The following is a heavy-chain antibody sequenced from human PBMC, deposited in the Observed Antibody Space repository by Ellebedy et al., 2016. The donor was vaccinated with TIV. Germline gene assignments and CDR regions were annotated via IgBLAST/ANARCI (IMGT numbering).Heavy chain of an antibody. CDR1: GFTFSSYG. V-gene: IGHV3-21*01. CDR2: ISSSSSYI. J-gene: IGHJ6*02. CDR3: ARNLMVVAASPYYYGMDV. D-gene: IGHD2-15*01. Sequence: GGSLRLXCAASGFTFSSYGMHWVRQAPGKGLEWVSSISSSSSYIYYADSVKGRFTISRDNAKNSLYLQMNSLRAEDTAVYYCARNLMVVAASPYYYGMDVWGQGTTVTVSS.